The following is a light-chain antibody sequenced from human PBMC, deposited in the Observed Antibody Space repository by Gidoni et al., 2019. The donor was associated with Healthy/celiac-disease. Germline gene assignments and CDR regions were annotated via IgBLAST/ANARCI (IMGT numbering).Light chain of an antibody. CDR3: QQYYSTPPT. CDR2: WAS. V-gene: IGKV4-1*01. Sequence: DILMTQSPDPLALSLGERATINCKSSQSVLYSSNNKNYLAWYQQKPGQPPKLLIYWASTRESGVPDRFSGSGSGTDFTLTISSLQAEDVAVYYCQQYYSTPPTFGQGTKVEIK. CDR1: QSVLYSSNNKNY. J-gene: IGKJ1*01.